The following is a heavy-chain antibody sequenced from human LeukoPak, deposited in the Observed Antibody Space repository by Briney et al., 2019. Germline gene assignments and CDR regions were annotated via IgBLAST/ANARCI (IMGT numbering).Heavy chain of an antibody. CDR1: GGSISGYY. CDR2: IYYSGST. D-gene: IGHD6-13*01. CDR3: ARGRTAD. Sequence: PSETLSLTCTVSGGSISGYYWSWIRQPPGEGLEWIGYIYYSGSTNYNPSLKSRVTISVDTSKNQFSLKLSSVTAADTAVYYCARGRTADWGQGTLVTVSS. V-gene: IGHV4-59*01. J-gene: IGHJ4*02.